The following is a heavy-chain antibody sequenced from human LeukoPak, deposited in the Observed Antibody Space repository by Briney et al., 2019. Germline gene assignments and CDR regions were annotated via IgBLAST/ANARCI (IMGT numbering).Heavy chain of an antibody. Sequence: GRSLRLSCTASGFAFSVYAMSWLRQPPGKGLEWVSTINANSGTTSYAASVRGRFTISRDNSKNTLYLQLNTLRADDTATYYCAKPISGGLAVTADWFHPWGQGTLVVDSS. CDR2: INANSGTT. V-gene: IGHV3-23*01. D-gene: IGHD6-19*01. J-gene: IGHJ5*01. CDR1: GFAFSVYA. CDR3: AKPISGGLAVTADWFHP.